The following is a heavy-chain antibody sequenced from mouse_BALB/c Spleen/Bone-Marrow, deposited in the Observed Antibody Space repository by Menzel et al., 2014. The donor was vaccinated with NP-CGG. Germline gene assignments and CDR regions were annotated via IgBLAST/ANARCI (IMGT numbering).Heavy chain of an antibody. J-gene: IGHJ3*01. CDR1: GYSFTDYN. CDR3: GRSGFPY. Sequence: VQLQQSGPELVKPGASVKVSCRTSGYSFTDYNIYRVKQSHGKSLEWIGYIDPYTGGASYNQKFKGKASLTVDKSSSSAFVHLNSLTSEDFAVYYCGRSGFPYWGQGTLVTVSA. V-gene: IGHV1S135*01. CDR2: IDPYTGGA.